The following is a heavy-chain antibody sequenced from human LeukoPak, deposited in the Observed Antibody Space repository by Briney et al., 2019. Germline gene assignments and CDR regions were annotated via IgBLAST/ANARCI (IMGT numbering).Heavy chain of an antibody. V-gene: IGHV3-66*04. Sequence: GGSLRLSCAASGFTVSSSYMTWVRQAPGKGLEWVSIIYSGGSTYYADSVKGRFTISRDISKNTLYLQMNSLRAEDTAVYYCARLPSGDYWGQGTLVTVSS. CDR1: GFTVSSSY. D-gene: IGHD3-10*01. CDR2: IYSGGST. CDR3: ARLPSGDY. J-gene: IGHJ4*02.